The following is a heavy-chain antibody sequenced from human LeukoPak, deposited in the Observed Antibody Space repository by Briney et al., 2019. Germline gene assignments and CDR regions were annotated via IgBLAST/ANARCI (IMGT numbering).Heavy chain of an antibody. J-gene: IGHJ4*02. Sequence: GGSLRLSCAASGFTFSSYAMHWVRQAPGKGLEWVAVISYDGSNKYYADPVKGRFTISRDNSKNTLYLQMNSLRAEDTAVYYCARSPEQLALYYWGQGTLVTVSP. CDR2: ISYDGSNK. D-gene: IGHD6-6*01. CDR1: GFTFSSYA. CDR3: ARSPEQLALYY. V-gene: IGHV3-30-3*01.